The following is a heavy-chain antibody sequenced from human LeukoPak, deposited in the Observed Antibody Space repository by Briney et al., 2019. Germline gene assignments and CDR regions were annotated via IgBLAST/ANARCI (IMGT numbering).Heavy chain of an antibody. Sequence: SETLSLTCTVSGGSISSYYWSWIRQPPGKGLEWIGYIYYSGSTNYNPSLKSRVTISVDTSKNQFSLKLSSVTAADTAVYYCARDSGGYSNYPNGYYFDYWGRGTLVTVSS. J-gene: IGHJ4*02. D-gene: IGHD4-11*01. V-gene: IGHV4-59*01. CDR1: GGSISSYY. CDR2: IYYSGST. CDR3: ARDSGGYSNYPNGYYFDY.